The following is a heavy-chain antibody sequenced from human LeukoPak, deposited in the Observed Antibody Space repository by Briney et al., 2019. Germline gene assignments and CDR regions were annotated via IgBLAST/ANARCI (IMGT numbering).Heavy chain of an antibody. J-gene: IGHJ4*02. Sequence: GGSLRLSCAASGFTLGTYDMYWVRQAPGKGLECVSSISRSGGSTYYTDSVKGRFTISRDNSKNTLYLQMSSLRADDTAVYYCSKKGQSEDYGKPGWGQGTLVTVSS. D-gene: IGHD4-17*01. CDR3: SKKGQSEDYGKPG. CDR2: ISRSGGST. V-gene: IGHV3-23*01. CDR1: GFTLGTYD.